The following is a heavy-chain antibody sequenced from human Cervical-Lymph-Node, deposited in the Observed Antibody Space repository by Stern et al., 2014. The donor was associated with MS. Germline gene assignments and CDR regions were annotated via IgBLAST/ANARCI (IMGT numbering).Heavy chain of an antibody. V-gene: IGHV3-23*04. Sequence: EVQLVESGGGLVQPGGSLRLSCAASGFTFSSYAMRWVRQAPGQGLEWVSAISGSGGRAYYADTVQGRFTISRDKSKNTLYLQMNSLRAEDTAVYYCAKSTVTSLSDYWGQGTLVTVSS. J-gene: IGHJ4*02. D-gene: IGHD4-17*01. CDR3: AKSTVTSLSDY. CDR1: GFTFSSYA. CDR2: ISGSGGRA.